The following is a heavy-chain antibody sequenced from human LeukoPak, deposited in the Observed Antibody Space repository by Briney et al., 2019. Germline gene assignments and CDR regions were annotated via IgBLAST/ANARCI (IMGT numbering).Heavy chain of an antibody. CDR2: IYSSGST. V-gene: IGHV4-4*07. J-gene: IGHJ4*02. CDR3: ARDERYSTTWYPYY. D-gene: IGHD6-13*01. Sequence: PSETLSHTCTVSGGSISSYYWSWIRQPAGKGLEWIGRIYSSGSTNYNPSLKSRVTMSVDTSKNQFSLKLSSVTAADTAVYYCARDERYSTTWYPYYWGRGTLVTVSS. CDR1: GGSISSYY.